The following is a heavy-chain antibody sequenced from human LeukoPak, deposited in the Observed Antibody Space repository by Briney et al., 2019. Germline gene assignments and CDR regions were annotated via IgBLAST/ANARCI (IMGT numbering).Heavy chain of an antibody. J-gene: IGHJ4*02. CDR3: VRDNFGDYLPFF. V-gene: IGHV3-21*01. D-gene: IGHD4-17*01. Sequence: GGSLRLSCADSGFSFNTYSMNWVRQAPGKGLEWVSSISPSSDGIFYADSLRGRFTVSRDNAKNLLYLHLNSLRVEDTAVYFCVRDNFGDYLPFFRGQGTLVTVSS. CDR2: ISPSSDGI. CDR1: GFSFNTYS.